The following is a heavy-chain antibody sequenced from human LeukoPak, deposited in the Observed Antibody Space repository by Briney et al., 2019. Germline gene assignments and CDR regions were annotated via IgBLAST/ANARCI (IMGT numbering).Heavy chain of an antibody. V-gene: IGHV4-34*01. D-gene: IGHD4-17*01. CDR2: INHSGST. Sequence: PSETLSLTCAVYGGSFSGYYWSWIRQPPGKGLEWIGEINHSGSTNYNPSLKSRVTISVDTSKNQFSLKLSSVTAADTAVYYCASSPEGGPTVTTRKAYYFDYWGQGTLVTVSS. CDR3: ASSPEGGPTVTTRKAYYFDY. CDR1: GGSFSGYY. J-gene: IGHJ4*02.